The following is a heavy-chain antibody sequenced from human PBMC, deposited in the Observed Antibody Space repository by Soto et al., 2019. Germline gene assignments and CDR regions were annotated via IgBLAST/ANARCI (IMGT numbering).Heavy chain of an antibody. CDR1: GGSISSSSYY. CDR2: IYYSGST. V-gene: IGHV4-39*01. J-gene: IGHJ5*02. Sequence: QLQLQESGPGLVKPSETLSLTCTVSGGSISSSSYYWGWIRQPPGKGLEWIGRIYYSGSTYYNPSLKSRVTISVDTSKNQFSLKLSSVTAADTAVYYCARQGRDLGWFDPWGQGTLVTVSS. CDR3: ARQGRDLGWFDP.